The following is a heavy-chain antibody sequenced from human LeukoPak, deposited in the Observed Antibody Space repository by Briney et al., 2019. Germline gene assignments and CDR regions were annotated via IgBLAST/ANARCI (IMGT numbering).Heavy chain of an antibody. J-gene: IGHJ6*02. V-gene: IGHV3-23*01. D-gene: IGHD3-10*01. CDR2: ITGSGGST. CDR3: ANPGIYLWFGDSRLGADV. CDR1: GFTFSSYA. Sequence: QPGGPLRLSCTASGFTFSSYAMSWVRQAPGKGLEWVSAITGSGGSTYYADSVSGRFTISRDNSNNILYLQMNSLRAEDTAVYYCANPGIYLWFGDSRLGADVWGQGTTVIVSS.